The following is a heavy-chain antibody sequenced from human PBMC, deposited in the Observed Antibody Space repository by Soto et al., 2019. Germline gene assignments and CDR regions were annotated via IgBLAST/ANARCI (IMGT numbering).Heavy chain of an antibody. D-gene: IGHD3-10*01. CDR1: GYTFTGYY. CDR3: ARAGQDYGSGSYYNHYYYYCMDV. CDR2: INPNSGGT. V-gene: IGHV1-2*02. J-gene: IGHJ6*02. Sequence: GASVKVSCKASGYTFTGYYMHWVRQAPGQGLEWMGWINPNSGGTNYAQKFQGRVTMTRDTSISTAYMELSRLRSDDTAVYYCARAGQDYGSGSYYNHYYYYCMDVWGQGTTVTVSS.